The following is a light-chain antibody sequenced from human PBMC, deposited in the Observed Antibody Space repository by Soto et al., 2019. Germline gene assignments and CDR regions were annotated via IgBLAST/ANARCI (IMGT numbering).Light chain of an antibody. CDR2: GNS. V-gene: IGLV1-40*01. CDR1: SSNIGSGYD. Sequence: QSVLTQRPSVSGAPGQRVTISCTGSSSNIGSGYDVHWYQQLPGTAPKLLIYGNSNRPAGVPDRFSGSKSGTSASLAITGLQAEDDADYYCQSYDSSLDVVFGGGTKLTVL. J-gene: IGLJ2*01. CDR3: QSYDSSLDVV.